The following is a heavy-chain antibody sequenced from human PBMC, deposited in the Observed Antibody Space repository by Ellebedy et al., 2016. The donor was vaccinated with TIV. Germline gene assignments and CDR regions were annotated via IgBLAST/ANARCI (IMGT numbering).Heavy chain of an antibody. D-gene: IGHD6-19*01. CDR1: EFMFDDYA. V-gene: IGHV3-9*01. J-gene: IGHJ3*02. Sequence: SLKISXVASEFMFDDYAMNWVRQAPGKGPEWVSGISWNGAKVAYVDSVKGRFTVSRDNVKNSLYLQMNSLRAEDTAVYYCARLSWLGDIDAFDIWGQGTMVTVSS. CDR2: ISWNGAKV. CDR3: ARLSWLGDIDAFDI.